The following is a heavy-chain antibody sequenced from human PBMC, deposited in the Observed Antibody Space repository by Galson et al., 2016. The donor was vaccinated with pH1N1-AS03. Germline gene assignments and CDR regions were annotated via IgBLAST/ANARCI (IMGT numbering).Heavy chain of an antibody. V-gene: IGHV2-5*01. Sequence: PALVKPTPTLTLTCTVTGFSLTTMREGVGWIRQPPGKALEWLALIYWNEDKRFSQSLKNRLTITKDTSKNEVVLTMTNMDPADTGTYYCAHSRVAVEASGAFDVWGQGTTVTVSS. CDR1: GFSLTTMREG. J-gene: IGHJ3*01. CDR3: AHSRVAVEASGAFDV. CDR2: IYWNEDK. D-gene: IGHD6-19*01.